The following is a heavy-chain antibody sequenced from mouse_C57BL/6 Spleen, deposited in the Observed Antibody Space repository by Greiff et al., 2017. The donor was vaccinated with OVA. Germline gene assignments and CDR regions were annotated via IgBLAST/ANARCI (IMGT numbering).Heavy chain of an antibody. CDR2: IHPNSGST. V-gene: IGHV1-64*01. CDR3: ARRYYGSSYGFAY. J-gene: IGHJ3*01. CDR1: GYTFTSYW. Sequence: VQLQQPGAELVKPGASVKLSCKASGYTFTSYWMHWVKQRPGQGLEWIGMIHPNSGSTNYNEKFKSKATLTVDKSSSTAYMQLSSLTSEESAVYYCARRYYGSSYGFAYWGQGTLVTVSA. D-gene: IGHD1-1*01.